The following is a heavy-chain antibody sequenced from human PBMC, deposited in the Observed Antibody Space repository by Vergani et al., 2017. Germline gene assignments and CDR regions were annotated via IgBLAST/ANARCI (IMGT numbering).Heavy chain of an antibody. J-gene: IGHJ4*02. CDR2: IFTRGST. D-gene: IGHD3-16*01. Sequence: QVQLQQSGPGLVNPSQTLSLTCPVSGVSITGGSFYWNWMRQSAEKGLEWIGRIFTRGSTDYTPSLKGRVNISFDTSKNPFPLKLNSVTAADTALYYCARGAYEAYFDYWGQGTLVTVSS. CDR1: GVSITGGSFY. CDR3: ARGAYEAYFDY. V-gene: IGHV4-61*02.